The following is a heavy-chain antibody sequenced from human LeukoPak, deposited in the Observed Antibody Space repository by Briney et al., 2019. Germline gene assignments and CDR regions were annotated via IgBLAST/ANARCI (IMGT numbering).Heavy chain of an antibody. V-gene: IGHV3-21*04. CDR1: GFAFETYT. CDR3: AKGLFSGYDKYLDS. Sequence: GGSLRLSCVASGFAFETYTMSWVRQAPGKGLEWVSFISSTRSDINYADSVRDRFTISRDNAKNSLFLQMDSLRVEDTAVYYCAKGLFSGYDKYLDSWGQGTLVTVSS. J-gene: IGHJ4*02. CDR2: ISSTRSDI. D-gene: IGHD5-12*01.